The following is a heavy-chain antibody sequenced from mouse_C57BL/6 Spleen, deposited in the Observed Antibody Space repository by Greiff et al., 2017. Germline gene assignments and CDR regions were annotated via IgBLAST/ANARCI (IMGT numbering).Heavy chain of an antibody. Sequence: EVKLQESGGDLVKPGGSLKLSCAASGFTFSSYGMSWVRQTPDKRLEWVATISSGGSYTYYPDSVKGRFTISRDNSKNTLYLPMSRLKSEDTAMYYCARDYGSSFGCWGQGTTLTVSS. CDR2: ISSGGSYT. CDR1: GFTFSSYG. D-gene: IGHD1-1*01. V-gene: IGHV5-6*01. J-gene: IGHJ2*01. CDR3: ARDYGSSFGC.